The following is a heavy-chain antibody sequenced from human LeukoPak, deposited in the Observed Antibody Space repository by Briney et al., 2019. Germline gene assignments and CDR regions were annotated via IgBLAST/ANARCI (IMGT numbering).Heavy chain of an antibody. Sequence: GGSLRLSCEASGFAFSNYFMTWVRQAPGKGLEWVVNIKKDGSEQNYVDSVKGRFTISRDNAKNSLYLQMNSLRAEDTAVYYCAGDGSGRDFSLDYWGQGTLVTVSS. CDR3: AGDGSGRDFSLDY. CDR2: IKKDGSEQ. CDR1: GFAFSNYF. V-gene: IGHV3-7*04. D-gene: IGHD3-10*01. J-gene: IGHJ4*02.